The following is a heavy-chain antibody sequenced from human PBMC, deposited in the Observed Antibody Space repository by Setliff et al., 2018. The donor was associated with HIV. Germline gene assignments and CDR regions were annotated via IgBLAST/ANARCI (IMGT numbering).Heavy chain of an antibody. J-gene: IGHJ4*02. V-gene: IGHV4-59*08. CDR1: GGSISSYY. CDR3: ARVFTAGRREYYFDL. CDR2: IYYSGST. D-gene: IGHD6-6*01. Sequence: LETLSLTCTVSGGSISSYYWSWIRQPPGKGLEWIGYIYYSGSTNYNPSLKSRVTISVDTSKNHFSLRLSSVTAADTAVYYCARVFTAGRREYYFDLWGQGTLVTVS.